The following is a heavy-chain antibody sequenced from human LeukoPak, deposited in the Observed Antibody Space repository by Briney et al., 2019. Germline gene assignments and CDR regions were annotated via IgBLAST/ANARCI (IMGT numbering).Heavy chain of an antibody. Sequence: GGSLRLSCAASGFTFSRHWMGWVRQAPGKGLGWEASIKQDGSQYYVDSVKGRFFISRDNAKNSVSLQMNSLRGEDTAVYYCARGPDFGDRLDYFDYWGQGTLVTVS. J-gene: IGHJ4*02. CDR3: ARGPDFGDRLDYFDY. V-gene: IGHV3-7*01. CDR2: IKQDGSQ. D-gene: IGHD4-17*01. CDR1: GFTFSRHW.